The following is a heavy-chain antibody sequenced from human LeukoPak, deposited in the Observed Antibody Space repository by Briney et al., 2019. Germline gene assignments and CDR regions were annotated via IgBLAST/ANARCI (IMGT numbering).Heavy chain of an antibody. V-gene: IGHV3-23*01. CDR2: LSGSGITT. CDR3: AKGIYSSGWGYFDY. J-gene: IGHJ4*01. Sequence: GGSLRLSCPASGFTFSNSAMSWVRQAPGKGLEWVSTLSGSGITTYYADSVKGRFTISRDNSKNTLYLQMNTLRAEGPALYYCAKGIYSSGWGYFDYWGHGTLVTVSS. D-gene: IGHD6-19*01. CDR1: GFTFSNSA.